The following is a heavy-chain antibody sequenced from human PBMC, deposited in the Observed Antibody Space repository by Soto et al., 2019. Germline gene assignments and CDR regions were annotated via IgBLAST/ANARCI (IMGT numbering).Heavy chain of an antibody. V-gene: IGHV1-46*03. Sequence: QVQLVQSGAEVKKPGASVKVSCKASGYTFTSYYMHWVRQAPGQGLELMGIINPSGGSTSYAQKFQGRVTMTRDTSTSTVYMELSSLRSEDTAVYYCARNYGDYPFDYWGQGTLVTVSS. CDR3: ARNYGDYPFDY. CDR2: INPSGGST. J-gene: IGHJ4*02. D-gene: IGHD4-17*01. CDR1: GYTFTSYY.